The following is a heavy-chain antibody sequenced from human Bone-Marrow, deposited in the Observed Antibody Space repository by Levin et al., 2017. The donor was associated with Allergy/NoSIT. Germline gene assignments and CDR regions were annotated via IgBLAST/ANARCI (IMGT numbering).Heavy chain of an antibody. CDR1: GFTFGDYA. V-gene: IGHV3-49*03. CDR2: IRSKAYGGTT. CDR3: TRQTTVTTCTHDY. D-gene: IGHD4-17*01. J-gene: IGHJ4*02. Sequence: GESLKISCTASGFTFGDYAMSWFRQAPGKGLEWVGFIRSKAYGGTTEYAASVKGRFTISRDDSKSIAYLQMNSLKTEDTAVYYCTRQTTVTTCTHDYWGQGTLVTVSS.